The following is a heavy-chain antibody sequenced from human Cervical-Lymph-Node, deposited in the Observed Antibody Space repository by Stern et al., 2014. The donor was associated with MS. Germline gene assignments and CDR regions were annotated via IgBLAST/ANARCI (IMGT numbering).Heavy chain of an antibody. Sequence: QVQLVESGPGLVKPSQTLSLTCTVSGDSITSGGHYWSWFRQHPGQGLEWIGYIYNSGATFYNPSLKGRVTISLDTSKNQFSLQLSSVTAADTAIYYCASRWSGTYYGQNWFDPWGQGILVTVST. V-gene: IGHV4-31*03. CDR1: GDSITSGGHY. D-gene: IGHD1-26*01. CDR3: ASRWSGTYYGQNWFDP. J-gene: IGHJ5*02. CDR2: IYNSGAT.